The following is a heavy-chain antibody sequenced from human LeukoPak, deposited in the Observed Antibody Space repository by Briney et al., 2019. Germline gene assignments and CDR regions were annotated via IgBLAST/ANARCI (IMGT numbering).Heavy chain of an antibody. V-gene: IGHV1-18*01. D-gene: IGHD3-22*01. CDR3: ARSQAYYYDSSGYGGLDY. Sequence: ASLKVSCKASGYSFTTYGISWVRQAPGQGLDWMGWISGYNGNTNYAQKLQGRVTMTTDTSTSTDYMELRSLRSDDTAVYYCARSQAYYYDSSGYGGLDYWGQGTLVTVSS. J-gene: IGHJ4*02. CDR2: ISGYNGNT. CDR1: GYSFTTYG.